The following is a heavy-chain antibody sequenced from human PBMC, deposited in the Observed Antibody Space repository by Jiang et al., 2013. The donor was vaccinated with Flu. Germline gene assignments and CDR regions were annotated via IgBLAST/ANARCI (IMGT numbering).Heavy chain of an antibody. Sequence: QLVESGGGVVQPGKSLRLSCAASGFTFSSYAMSWVRQAPGKGLEWVSVISGSGGSTNYADSVKGRFTISRDNSKNTLCLQMNSLRAEDTAVYYCAKDRPYSYDEGFDYWGQGTLVTVSS. D-gene: IGHD5-18*01. J-gene: IGHJ4*02. CDR2: ISGSGGST. CDR3: AKDRPYSYDEGFDY. CDR1: GFTFSSYA. V-gene: IGHV3-23*04.